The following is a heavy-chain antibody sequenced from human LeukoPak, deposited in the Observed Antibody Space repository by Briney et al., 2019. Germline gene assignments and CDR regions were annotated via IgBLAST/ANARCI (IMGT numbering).Heavy chain of an antibody. CDR3: AKVSPMLVYAAGFDS. CDR2: ISGDGGST. V-gene: IGHV3-43*02. CDR1: GFTFDDYA. D-gene: IGHD2-8*01. Sequence: GGSLRLSCAASGFTFDDYAMHWVRQAPGKGLEWVSLISGDGGSTYYADSVKGRFTISRDNSKNSLYLQMNSLRTEDTALYYCAKVSPMLVYAAGFDSWGQGTLVTVSS. J-gene: IGHJ4*02.